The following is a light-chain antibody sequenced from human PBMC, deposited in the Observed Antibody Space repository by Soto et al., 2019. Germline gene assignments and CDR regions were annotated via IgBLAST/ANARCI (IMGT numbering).Light chain of an antibody. CDR3: LLSYNAARV. Sequence: QAVVTQEPSLTVSQGGQVPLPCASSTDAVTSNHHPYWFQQKAGQAPRTLFYDTSNKHSWTPARFSGSLLGDKAALTLSGAQPEDEAQYYCLLSYNAARVFGGGTKLTVL. V-gene: IGLV7-46*01. CDR2: DTS. CDR1: TDAVTSNHH. J-gene: IGLJ2*01.